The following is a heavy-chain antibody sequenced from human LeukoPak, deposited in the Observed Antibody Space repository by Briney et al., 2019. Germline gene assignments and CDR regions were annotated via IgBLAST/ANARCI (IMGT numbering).Heavy chain of an antibody. CDR2: ISYDGSNK. D-gene: IGHD5-12*01. CDR1: GFTFSSYA. V-gene: IGHV3-30-3*01. CDR3: ARDPTGGYDYFDY. J-gene: IGHJ4*02. Sequence: GGSLRLSCAASGFTFSSYAMHWVRQAPGKGLEWVAVISYDGSNKYYADSVKGRFTISRDNSKNTLYLQMNSLRAEDTAVYYCARDPTGGYDYFDYWGQGTLVTVSS.